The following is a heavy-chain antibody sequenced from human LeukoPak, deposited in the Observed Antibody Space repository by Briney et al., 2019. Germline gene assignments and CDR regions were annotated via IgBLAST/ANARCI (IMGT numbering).Heavy chain of an antibody. J-gene: IGHJ4*02. V-gene: IGHV1-69*01. CDR3: ARTDSSSSTPFDY. CDR1: GGTFSSYA. Sequence: GASVKVSCKASGGTFSSYAISWVRQAPGQGLEWMGGIIPIFGTANYAQKFQGRVTITADESTSTAYMGLSSLRSEDTAVYYCARTDSSSSTPFDYWGQGTLVTVSS. D-gene: IGHD6-13*01. CDR2: IIPIFGTA.